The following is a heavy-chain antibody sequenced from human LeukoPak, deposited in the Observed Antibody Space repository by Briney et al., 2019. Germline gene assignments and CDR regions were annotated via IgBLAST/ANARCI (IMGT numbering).Heavy chain of an antibody. CDR1: GYTFTSYG. V-gene: IGHV1-18*01. CDR2: ISAYNGNT. Sequence: ASVKVSCKASGYTFTSYGISWVRQAPGQGLEWMGWISAYNGNTNYAQKFQGRVTMTRDTSISTAYMELSRLISDDTAVYYCARSELRFDYWGQGTLVTVSS. D-gene: IGHD1-26*01. J-gene: IGHJ4*02. CDR3: ARSELRFDY.